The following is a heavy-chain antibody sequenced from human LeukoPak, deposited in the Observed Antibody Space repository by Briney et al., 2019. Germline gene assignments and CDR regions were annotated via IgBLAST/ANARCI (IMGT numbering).Heavy chain of an antibody. J-gene: IGHJ4*02. Sequence: GESLKISCKGSGYSFTSYWIGWVRQMPGKGLEWMGIIYPGESDTRYSPSFQGQVTISADKSISTAYLQWSSLKASDSAMYYCARSCRQWLGSSDYWGQGTLVTVSS. CDR1: GYSFTSYW. V-gene: IGHV5-51*01. CDR2: IYPGESDT. D-gene: IGHD6-19*01. CDR3: ARSCRQWLGSSDY.